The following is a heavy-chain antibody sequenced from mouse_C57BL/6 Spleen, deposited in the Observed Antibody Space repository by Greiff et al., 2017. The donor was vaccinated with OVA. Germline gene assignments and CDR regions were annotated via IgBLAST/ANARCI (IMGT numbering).Heavy chain of an antibody. CDR2: IDPSDSET. D-gene: IGHD1-1*01. CDR1: GYTFTSYW. J-gene: IGHJ2*01. V-gene: IGHV1-52*01. CDR3: ARVYGSLGYFDY. Sequence: QVQLKQPGAELVRPGSSVKLSCKASGYTFTSYWMHWVKQRPIQGLEWIGNIDPSDSETHYNQKFKDKATLTVDKSSSTAYMQLSSLTSEDSAVYYCARVYGSLGYFDYWGQGTTLTVSS.